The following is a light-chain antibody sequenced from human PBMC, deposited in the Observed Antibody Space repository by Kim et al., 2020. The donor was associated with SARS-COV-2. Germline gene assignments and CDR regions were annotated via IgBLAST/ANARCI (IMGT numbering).Light chain of an antibody. CDR1: TTDIRDYNF. V-gene: IGLV2-14*04. J-gene: IGLJ1*01. CDR2: DVT. CDR3: NSYVVSSTSYV. Sequence: SITISCAAATTDIRDYNFVSWYQQHSGEVPKLLIYDVTYRPSGVSHRFSGSKSGYTASLTISGLQPEDEADYYCNSYVVSSTSYVFGTGTKVTVL.